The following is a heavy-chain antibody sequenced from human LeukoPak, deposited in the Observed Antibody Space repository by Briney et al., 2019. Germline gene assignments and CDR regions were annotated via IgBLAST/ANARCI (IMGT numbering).Heavy chain of an antibody. D-gene: IGHD3-10*01. V-gene: IGHV4-39*01. CDR3: ARFRSTYGYDARGSGVLDY. J-gene: IGHJ4*02. Sequence: PSETLSLTCTVSGGSISSSVYYWGWLRQPTGKGLEWIVSTYSNPSLNTRVTISVDTSGNQFSLKMIYVNAADPAVDCSARFRSTYGYDARGSGVLDYWGQGNRVTVPP. CDR2: T. CDR1: GGSISSSVYY.